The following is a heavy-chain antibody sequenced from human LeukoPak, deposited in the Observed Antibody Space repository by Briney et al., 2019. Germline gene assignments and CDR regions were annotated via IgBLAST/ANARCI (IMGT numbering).Heavy chain of an antibody. J-gene: IGHJ6*02. CDR2: IYYSGST. D-gene: IGHD3-3*01. CDR3: ARGSYDFWSGYYTAPRNYGMDV. CDR1: GGSISSYY. V-gene: IGHV4-59*12. Sequence: PSETLSLTCTVSGGSISSYYWSWIRQPPGKGLEWIGYIYYSGSTNYNPSLKSRVTISVDTSKNQFSLKLSSVTAADTAVYYCARGSYDFWSGYYTAPRNYGMDVWGQGTTVTVSS.